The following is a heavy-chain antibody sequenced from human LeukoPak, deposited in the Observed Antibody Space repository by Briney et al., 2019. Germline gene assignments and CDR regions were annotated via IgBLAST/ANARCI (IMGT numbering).Heavy chain of an antibody. CDR1: GFTFDDYA. CDR2: ISWNSGNI. CDR3: ARLDYYYYMDV. J-gene: IGHJ6*03. D-gene: IGHD6-6*01. V-gene: IGHV3-9*01. Sequence: GRSLILSCAASGFTFDDYAMHWVRQAPGKGLEWVSGISWNSGNIGYADSVKGRFTISRDNAKNSLYLQMNSLRAEDTALYYCARLDYYYYMDVWGKGTTVTVSS.